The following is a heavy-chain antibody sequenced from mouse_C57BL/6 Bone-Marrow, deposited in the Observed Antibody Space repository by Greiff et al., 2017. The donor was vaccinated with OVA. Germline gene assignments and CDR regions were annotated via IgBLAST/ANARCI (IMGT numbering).Heavy chain of an antibody. J-gene: IGHJ4*01. CDR3: TREVSGDRGRYSAMEY. CDR2: ISSGGDYI. D-gene: IGHD2-13*01. Sequence: EVNVVESGEGLVKPGGSLKLSCAASGFTFSSYAMSWVRQTPEKRLEWVAYISSGGDYIYYADTVKGRFTISRDNARNTLYLQMSGLKSEDTAMYYCTREVSGDRGRYSAMEYWGQGASVTVSS. CDR1: GFTFSSYA. V-gene: IGHV5-9-1*02.